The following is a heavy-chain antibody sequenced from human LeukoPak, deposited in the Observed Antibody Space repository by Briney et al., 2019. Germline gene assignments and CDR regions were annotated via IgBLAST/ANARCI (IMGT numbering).Heavy chain of an antibody. V-gene: IGHV4-38-2*02. Sequence: KASETLSLTCTVSGYSISSTYYWGWIRQPPGKGLEWIGSIYHSGSTNYNPSLKSRVTISVDTSKNQFSLKLSSVTAADTAVYYCARVAQPEKHDFWSGYYYYYFDYWGQGTLVTVSS. CDR3: ARVAQPEKHDFWSGYYYYYFDY. J-gene: IGHJ4*02. CDR1: GYSISSTYY. CDR2: IYHSGST. D-gene: IGHD3-3*01.